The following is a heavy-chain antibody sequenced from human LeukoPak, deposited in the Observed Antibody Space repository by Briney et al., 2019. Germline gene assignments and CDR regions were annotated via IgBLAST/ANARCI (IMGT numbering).Heavy chain of an antibody. CDR1: GFTFSSYS. J-gene: IGHJ4*02. Sequence: GGSLRLSCAASGFTFSSYSMNWVRQAPGKGLEWVSYISSSSSSTIYYADSVKGRFTISRDNAKNSLYLQMNSLRAEDTAVYYCARDSVSFWSGPLGWGQGTLVTVSS. D-gene: IGHD3-3*01. CDR2: ISSSSSSTI. V-gene: IGHV3-48*01. CDR3: ARDSVSFWSGPLG.